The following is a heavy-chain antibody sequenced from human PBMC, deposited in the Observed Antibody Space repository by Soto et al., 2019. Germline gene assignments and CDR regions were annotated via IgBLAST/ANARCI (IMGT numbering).Heavy chain of an antibody. D-gene: IGHD6-25*01. CDR3: ARGPPKRLDCYYSGMDV. J-gene: IGHJ6*02. V-gene: IGHV3-30-3*01. CDR2: ISYDGSNK. CDR1: GFTFSSYA. Sequence: PGGSLRLSCAASGFTFSSYAMHWVRQAPGKGLEWVAVISYDGSNKYYADSVKGRFTISRDNYKNTLYLQMNSLRAEDTAVYYCARGPPKRLDCYYSGMDVWGQGTTVTVSS.